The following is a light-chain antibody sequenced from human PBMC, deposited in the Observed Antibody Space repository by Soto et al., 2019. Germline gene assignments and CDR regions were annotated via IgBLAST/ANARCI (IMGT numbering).Light chain of an antibody. J-gene: IGLJ1*01. Sequence: QSALTQPPSASGSPGQSVTISCTGTSSDVGGYNYVSWYQQHPGKAPKLMISEVNKRPSGVPDRFSGSKSGNTASLTVSGLQAEDEADYYCSSFVGSNIYVFGTGTKLTVL. CDR1: SSDVGGYNY. CDR3: SSFVGSNIYV. V-gene: IGLV2-8*01. CDR2: EVN.